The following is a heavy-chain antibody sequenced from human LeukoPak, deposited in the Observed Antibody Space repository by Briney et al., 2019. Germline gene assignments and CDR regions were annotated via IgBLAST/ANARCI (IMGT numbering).Heavy chain of an antibody. CDR2: IIPIFGTA. Sequence: SVKVSCKASGGTFSSYAISWVRQAPGQGLEWMGGIIPIFGTANYAQKFQGRVTITTDESTSTAYMELSSLRSEDTAVYYRARRMGDAFDIWGQGTMVTVSS. J-gene: IGHJ3*02. CDR3: ARRMGDAFDI. CDR1: GGTFSSYA. V-gene: IGHV1-69*05.